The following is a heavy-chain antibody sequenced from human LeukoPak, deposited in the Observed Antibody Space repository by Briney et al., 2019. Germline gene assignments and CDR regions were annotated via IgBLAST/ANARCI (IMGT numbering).Heavy chain of an antibody. CDR3: ARARVWFGELLFDY. V-gene: IGHV1-8*01. Sequence: ASVKVSCKASGYTFTSYDINWVRQATGQGLEWMGWMNPNSGNTGYAQKFQGRVTMTRNTSISTAYMELSSLRSEDTAVYYCARARVWFGELLFDYWGQGTLVTVSS. J-gene: IGHJ4*02. CDR2: MNPNSGNT. CDR1: GYTFTSYD. D-gene: IGHD3-10*01.